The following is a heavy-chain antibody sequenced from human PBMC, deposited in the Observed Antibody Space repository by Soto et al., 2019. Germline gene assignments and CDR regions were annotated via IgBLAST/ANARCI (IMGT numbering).Heavy chain of an antibody. CDR2: INSDGSST. CDR1: GFTFSSCW. V-gene: IGHV3-74*01. J-gene: IGHJ4*02. Sequence: EVQLVESGGGLVQPGGSLRLSCAASGFTFSSCWVHWVRQAPGKGLVWVSRINSDGSSTSYADSVKGRFTISRDNAKNTLYMQMNSLRVEETAVYYCARDREVVTAILGYWGQGTLVTVSS. CDR3: ARDREVVTAILGY. D-gene: IGHD2-21*02.